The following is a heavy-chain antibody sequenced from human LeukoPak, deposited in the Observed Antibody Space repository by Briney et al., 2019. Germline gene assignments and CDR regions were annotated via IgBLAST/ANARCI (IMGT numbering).Heavy chain of an antibody. CDR3: ARENYYGSGSSPGEFDY. D-gene: IGHD3-10*01. CDR2: IIPIFGTA. J-gene: IGHJ4*02. V-gene: IGHV1-69*06. Sequence: EASVKVSCKASGGTFSSYAISWVRQAPGQGLEWMGGIIPIFGTANYAQKFQGRVTITADKSTSTAYMELSSLRSEDTAVYYCARENYYGSGSSPGEFDYWGQGTLVTVSS. CDR1: GGTFSSYA.